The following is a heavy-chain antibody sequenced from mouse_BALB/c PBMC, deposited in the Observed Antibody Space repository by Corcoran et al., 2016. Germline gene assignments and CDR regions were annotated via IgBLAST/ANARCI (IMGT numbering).Heavy chain of an antibody. Sequence: QIQLQQSGPELVKPGASVKISCKASGYTFTDYYINWGKQKPGQGLEWIGWIYPGSGNTKYNEKFKGKATLTVDTSSSTAYMQLSSLTSEDTAVYFCARSVYKDYFDYWGQGTTLTVSS. CDR1: GYTFTDYY. V-gene: IGHV1-84*02. J-gene: IGHJ2*01. CDR2: IYPGSGNT. CDR3: ARSVYKDYFDY. D-gene: IGHD1-3*01.